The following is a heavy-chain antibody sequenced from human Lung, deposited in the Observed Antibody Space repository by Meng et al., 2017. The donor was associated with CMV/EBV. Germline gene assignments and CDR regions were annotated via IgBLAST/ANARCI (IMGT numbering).Heavy chain of an antibody. J-gene: IGHJ5*02. CDR2: MNPSSGNT. Sequence: FITYEINWVRQATGRGLEWMGWMNPSSGNTGYAQKFQGRVSIARDTSISTFYMELSSLRSEDTAVYYCARGKRDFWSGFIPDWFDPWGQGTLVTVSS. CDR1: FITYE. CDR3: ARGKRDFWSGFIPDWFDP. D-gene: IGHD3-3*01. V-gene: IGHV1-8*02.